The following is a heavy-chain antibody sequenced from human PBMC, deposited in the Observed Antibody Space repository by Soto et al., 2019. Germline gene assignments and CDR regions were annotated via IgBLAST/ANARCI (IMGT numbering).Heavy chain of an antibody. CDR2: IYSGGST. Sequence: PGGSLRLSCAASGFTVSSNYMSWVRQAPGKGLEWVSVIYSGGSTYYADSVKGRFTISRDNSKNTLYLQMNSLRAEDTAVYYCARDSEYYDFWGGPVGYYYYGMDVWGQGTTVTVSS. CDR1: GFTVSSNY. CDR3: ARDSEYYDFWGGPVGYYYYGMDV. D-gene: IGHD3-3*01. J-gene: IGHJ6*02. V-gene: IGHV3-53*01.